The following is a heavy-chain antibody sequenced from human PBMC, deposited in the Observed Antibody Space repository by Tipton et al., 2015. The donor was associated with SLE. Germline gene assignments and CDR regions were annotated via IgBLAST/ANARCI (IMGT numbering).Heavy chain of an antibody. J-gene: IGHJ5*02. Sequence: TLSLTCTVSGVSINNYYWSWFRQSPGKGLEWIGFIYDSGTTKYNPSLKSRLIISVDRSKNQFSLKLNSPTAADTAIYYCAKGARWFDDFWSGYPLGNYFDPWGQGILVTVSS. CDR1: GVSINNYY. CDR2: IYDSGTT. V-gene: IGHV4-59*01. D-gene: IGHD3-3*01. CDR3: AKGARWFDDFWSGYPLGNYFDP.